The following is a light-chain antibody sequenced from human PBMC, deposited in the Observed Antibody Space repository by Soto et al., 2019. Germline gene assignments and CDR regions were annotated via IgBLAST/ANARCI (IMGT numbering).Light chain of an antibody. Sequence: EIELTQSPGTLSLSPGETLSLSCRSSQSVRRYLAWYQHKPGQAPRLLIYDASNRATGIPDRFSGSGSGTDFTLTISRLEPEDFAVYYCQQYDSSPRTFGQGTKVDIK. CDR1: QSVRRY. V-gene: IGKV3-20*01. J-gene: IGKJ1*01. CDR3: QQYDSSPRT. CDR2: DAS.